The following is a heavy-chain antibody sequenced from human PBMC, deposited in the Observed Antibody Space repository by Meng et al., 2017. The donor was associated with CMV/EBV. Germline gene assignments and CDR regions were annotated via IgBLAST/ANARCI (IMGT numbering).Heavy chain of an antibody. D-gene: IGHD6-6*01. V-gene: IGHV1-69*10. Sequence: SVKVSCKASGGTFSSYAISWVRQAPGQGLEWMGGIIPILGIANYAQKFQGRVTITADKSTSTAYMELSSLRSEDTAVYYCARETADRRGGHYYYYGLDLWGQGTTVTVSS. CDR1: GGTFSSYA. CDR2: IIPILGIA. J-gene: IGHJ6*02. CDR3: ARETADRRGGHYYYYGLDL.